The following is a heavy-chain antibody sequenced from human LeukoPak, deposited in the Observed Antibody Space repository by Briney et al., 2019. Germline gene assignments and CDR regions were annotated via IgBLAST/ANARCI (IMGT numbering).Heavy chain of an antibody. D-gene: IGHD5-18*01. J-gene: IGHJ4*02. CDR3: ARGYVDTAMVWFDY. CDR2: IYYSGST. V-gene: IGHV4-59*01. Sequence: SETLSLTCTVSGGSISSYYWSWIRQPPGKGLEWIGYIYYSGSTNYNPSLKSRVTISVDTSKNQFSLKLSSVTAADTAVYYCARGYVDTAMVWFDYWGQGTLVTVSS. CDR1: GGSISSYY.